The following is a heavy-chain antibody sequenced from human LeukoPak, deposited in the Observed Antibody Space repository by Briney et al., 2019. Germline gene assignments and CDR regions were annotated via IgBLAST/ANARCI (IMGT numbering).Heavy chain of an antibody. J-gene: IGHJ4*02. CDR2: IVGRGGIT. Sequence: PSETLSLTCTVSGGSIRSSDYYWAWIRQAPGKGLEWVSTIVGRGGITYYADSVKGRFTISRDNSKNTLYLQLNSLRAEDTAVYYCAKTTASLKAGYNLYYFDYWGQGTLVTVSS. CDR1: GGSIRSSDYY. CDR3: AKTTASLKAGYNLYYFDY. D-gene: IGHD5-24*01. V-gene: IGHV3-23*01.